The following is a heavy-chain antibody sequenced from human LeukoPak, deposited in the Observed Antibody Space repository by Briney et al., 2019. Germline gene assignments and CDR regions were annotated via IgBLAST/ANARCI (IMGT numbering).Heavy chain of an antibody. Sequence: GGSLRLSCAASGFTFGNYGMSWVRQAPGKGLEWVSYISSSSSTIYYADSVKGRFTISRDNAKNSLYLQMNSLRAEDTAVYYCARAFPSGEKDGGDYWGQGTLVTVSS. CDR2: ISSSSSTI. V-gene: IGHV3-48*04. J-gene: IGHJ4*02. D-gene: IGHD3-10*01. CDR1: GFTFGNYG. CDR3: ARAFPSGEKDGGDY.